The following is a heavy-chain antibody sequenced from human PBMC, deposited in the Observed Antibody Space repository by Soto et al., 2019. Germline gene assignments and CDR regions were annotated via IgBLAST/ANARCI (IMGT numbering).Heavy chain of an antibody. V-gene: IGHV6-1*01. J-gene: IGHJ5*01. CDR3: ARLIGNSWLDS. Sequence: PSQTLSLTCAISGDSVSTNSATWDWIRQSPSRGLEWLGRTYYRSKWENDYAVSVKGRISIIPDMTNNRLSLQLNSVSPDDTAVYYCARLIGNSWLDSWGQGTLVTVSS. CDR2: TYYRSKWEN. CDR1: GDSVSTNSAT.